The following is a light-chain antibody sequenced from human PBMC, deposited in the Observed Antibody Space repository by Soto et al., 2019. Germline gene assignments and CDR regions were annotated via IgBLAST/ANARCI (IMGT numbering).Light chain of an antibody. CDR3: QQYGSSPTT. Sequence: EIVMTHSPATLSVSPLEVATVSFRASQSVSSHLAWYQHKPGQAPRRLIFGASFRATGIPDRFSGSGSGTDFTLTISRLEPEDFAVYYCQQYGSSPTTFGQGTKVDIK. CDR1: QSVSSH. V-gene: IGKV3-20*01. J-gene: IGKJ1*01. CDR2: GAS.